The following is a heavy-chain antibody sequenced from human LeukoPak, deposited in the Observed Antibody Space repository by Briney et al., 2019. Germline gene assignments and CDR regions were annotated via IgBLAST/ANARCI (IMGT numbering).Heavy chain of an antibody. V-gene: IGHV3-48*01. CDR3: AKEPGEGGSAFDY. Sequence: PGGSLRLSCAASGFTFSSYAMNWVRQAPGKGLEWVSYISSSSSTIYYADSVKGRFTISRDNAKNSLYLQMNSLRAEDTAVYYCAKEPGEGGSAFDYWGQGTLVTVYS. CDR2: ISSSSSTI. D-gene: IGHD3-16*01. J-gene: IGHJ4*02. CDR1: GFTFSSYA.